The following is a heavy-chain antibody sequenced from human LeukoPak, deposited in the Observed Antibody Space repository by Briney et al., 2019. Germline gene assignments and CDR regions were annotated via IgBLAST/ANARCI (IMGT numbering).Heavy chain of an antibody. D-gene: IGHD3-22*01. CDR1: GFTFSSYS. CDR2: ISSSSSYI. J-gene: IGHJ4*02. CDR3: ARDYYYDSSGYYYSDY. Sequence: VGSLRLSCAASGFTFSSYSMNWVRQAPGKGLEWVSSISSSSSYIYYADSVKGRFTISRDNAKNSLYLQMNSLRAEDTAVYYCARDYYYDSSGYYYSDYWGQGTLVTVSS. V-gene: IGHV3-21*01.